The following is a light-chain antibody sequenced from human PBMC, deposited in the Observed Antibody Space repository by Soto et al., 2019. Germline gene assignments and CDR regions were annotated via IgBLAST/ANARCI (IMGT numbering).Light chain of an antibody. J-gene: IGLJ3*02. CDR3: AAWDDSLSGPWV. CDR2: RNN. CDR1: SSNIGSNY. Sequence: QAVVTQPPSASGTPGQRVTISCSGSSSNIGSNYVYWYQQLPGTAPKLLIYRNNQRPSGVPDRFSGSKSGTSASLAISGLRSEDEADYHCAAWDDSLSGPWVFGGGTKLTVL. V-gene: IGLV1-47*01.